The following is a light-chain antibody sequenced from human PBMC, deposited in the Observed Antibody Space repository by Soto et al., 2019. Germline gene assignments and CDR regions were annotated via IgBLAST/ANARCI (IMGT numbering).Light chain of an antibody. J-gene: IGKJ1*01. CDR2: AAS. CDR3: QQYASSPTWT. Sequence: EIVLTQSPGTLSLSPGERATLSCRASQSVSSSYLAWYQQKPGQTPRLLIYAASSRATGIPDRFSGSGSGTDLSVTISRLEPEDFAVHYCQQYASSPTWTFGQGTKVEIK. V-gene: IGKV3-20*01. CDR1: QSVSSSY.